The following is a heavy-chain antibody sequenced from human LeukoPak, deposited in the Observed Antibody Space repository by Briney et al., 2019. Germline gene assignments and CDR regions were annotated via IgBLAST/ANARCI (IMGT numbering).Heavy chain of an antibody. Sequence: PSETLSLTCTVSGGSISSYYWSWIRQPPGKGLEWIGYIYYSGSTNYNPSLKSRVTISVDTSKNQFSLKLSSATAADTAVYYCARAPTYCSSTSCYIRFDYWGQGTLVTVSS. CDR2: IYYSGST. CDR1: GGSISSYY. CDR3: ARAPTYCSSTSCYIRFDY. V-gene: IGHV4-59*01. J-gene: IGHJ4*02. D-gene: IGHD2-2*02.